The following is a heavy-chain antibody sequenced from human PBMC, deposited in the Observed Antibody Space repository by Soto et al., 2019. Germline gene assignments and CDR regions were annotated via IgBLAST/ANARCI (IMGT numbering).Heavy chain of an antibody. CDR2: ISGSGGST. V-gene: IGHV3-23*01. J-gene: IGHJ4*02. CDR1: GFTVSSYA. Sequence: GGSLRLSCAASGFTVSSYAMSWVRQAPGEGLEWVSAISGSGGSTYYADSVKGRFTISRDNSKNTLYLQMNSLRAEDTAVYCCAKAITYCGGDCYSDLFYFDYWGQGTLVTVSS. CDR3: AKAITYCGGDCYSDLFYFDY. D-gene: IGHD2-21*02.